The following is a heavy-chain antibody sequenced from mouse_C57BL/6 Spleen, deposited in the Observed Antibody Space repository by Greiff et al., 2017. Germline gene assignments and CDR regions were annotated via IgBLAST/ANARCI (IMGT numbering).Heavy chain of an antibody. Sequence: QVQLQQSGAELVKPGASVKISCKASGYAFSSYWMNWVKQRPGKGLEWIGQIYPGDGDTNYNGKFKGKATLTADKSSSTAYMQLSSLTSEDSAVYFFSRSMITTCPWFAYWGQGTLVTVSA. CDR3: SRSMITTCPWFAY. CDR1: GYAFSSYW. D-gene: IGHD2-4*01. V-gene: IGHV1-80*01. J-gene: IGHJ3*01. CDR2: IYPGDGDT.